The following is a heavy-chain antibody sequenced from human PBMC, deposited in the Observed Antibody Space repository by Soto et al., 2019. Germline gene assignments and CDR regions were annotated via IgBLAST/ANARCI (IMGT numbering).Heavy chain of an antibody. V-gene: IGHV4-34*01. D-gene: IGHD5-12*01. J-gene: IGHJ4*02. Sequence: QVQLQQWGAGLLKPSETLSLTCAVYGGSFSGYYWSWIRQPPGRGLEWIGEINHSGSTNYNPSLKSRVTISVDTSKNQCSLKVSSVTAADTAVYYCARGGYSGYARWGQGTLVTVSS. CDR2: INHSGST. CDR3: ARGGYSGYAR. CDR1: GGSFSGYY.